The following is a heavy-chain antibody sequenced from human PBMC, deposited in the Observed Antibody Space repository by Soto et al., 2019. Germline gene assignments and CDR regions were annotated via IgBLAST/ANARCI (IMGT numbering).Heavy chain of an antibody. CDR1: GGSISSYY. CDR2: IYYSGST. Sequence: PSETLSLTCTVSGGSISSYYWSWIRQPPGKGLEWIGYIYYSGSTNYNPSLKSRVTISVDTSKNQFSLKLNSVTAADTAVYYCARVAEYYDFWSGYYSPMDVWGKGTTVTAP. D-gene: IGHD3-3*01. J-gene: IGHJ6*03. V-gene: IGHV4-59*01. CDR3: ARVAEYYDFWSGYYSPMDV.